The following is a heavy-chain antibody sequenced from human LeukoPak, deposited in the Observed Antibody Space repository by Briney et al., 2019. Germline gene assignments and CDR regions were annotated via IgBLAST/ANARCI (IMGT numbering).Heavy chain of an antibody. J-gene: IGHJ4*02. CDR2: ISGSGQST. CDR3: AKADQATFKPLPFSY. CDR1: GFTFSHYA. Sequence: PGGSLRLSCAASGFTFSHYAMSWVRQAPGKGLEWVSLISGSGQSTKYADSIKGRFTISRDDSKNTLLLQMNSLRAEDTAVYYCAKADQATFKPLPFSYWGQGTPVTVSS. D-gene: IGHD2-15*01. V-gene: IGHV3-23*01.